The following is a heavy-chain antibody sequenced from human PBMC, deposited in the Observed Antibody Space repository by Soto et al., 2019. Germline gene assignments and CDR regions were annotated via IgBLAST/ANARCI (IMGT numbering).Heavy chain of an antibody. V-gene: IGHV1-2*02. CDR1: GYTFTGYY. CDR2: INPNSGGT. CDR3: ARTYTVTTRGSYYYYYGMDV. J-gene: IGHJ6*02. Sequence: ASVKVSCKASGYTFTGYYMHWVRQAPGQGLEWMGWINPNSGGTNYAQKFQGRVTMTRDTSISTAYMELSRLRYDDTAVYYCARTYTVTTRGSYYYYYGMDVWGQGTTVTVSS. D-gene: IGHD4-4*01.